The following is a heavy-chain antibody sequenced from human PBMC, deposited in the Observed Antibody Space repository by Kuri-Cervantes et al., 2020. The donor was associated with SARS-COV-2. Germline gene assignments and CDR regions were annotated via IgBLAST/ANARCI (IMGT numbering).Heavy chain of an antibody. CDR1: GGSISSYY. V-gene: IGHV4-59*01. Sequence: SETLSLTCTASGGSISSYYWSWIRQPPGKGLEWIGYIYYSGSTNYNPSLKSRVTISVDTSKNQFSLKLSSVTAADTAVYYCARVWRSSGSYYFDYWGQGTLVTVSS. CDR2: IYYSGST. J-gene: IGHJ4*02. D-gene: IGHD1-26*01. CDR3: ARVWRSSGSYYFDY.